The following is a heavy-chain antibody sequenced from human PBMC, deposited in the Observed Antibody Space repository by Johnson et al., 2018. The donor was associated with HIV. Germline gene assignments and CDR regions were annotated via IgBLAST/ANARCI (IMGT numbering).Heavy chain of an antibody. CDR2: IKQDGSET. CDR1: GFTFSNHY. V-gene: IGHV3-7*03. Sequence: VQLVESGGGLAQPGGSLRLSCAASGFTFSNHYMSWVRKAPGKGLEWVDNIKQDGSETYSVDSVKGRFTISRYNSKNTLYLQMKSLKTEDTAIFYCTRLPTYYYASGSPGKDAFDIWGQGTMVTVSS. J-gene: IGHJ3*02. CDR3: TRLPTYYYASGSPGKDAFDI. D-gene: IGHD3-10*01.